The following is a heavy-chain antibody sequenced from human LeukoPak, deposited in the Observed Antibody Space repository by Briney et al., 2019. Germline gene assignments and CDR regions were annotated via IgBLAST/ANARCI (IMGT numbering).Heavy chain of an antibody. CDR1: GGSINSYW. J-gene: IGHJ3*02. V-gene: IGHV4-4*07. CDR3: ARVVRYYYDSSGYYKDAFDI. CDR2: IYTTGMT. D-gene: IGHD3-22*01. Sequence: SETLSLTCSVSGGSINSYWWSWIRQPAGKGLEFIGRIYTTGMTNYNPSLKSRVTISVDTSKNQFSLKLSSVTAADTAVYYCARVVRYYYDSSGYYKDAFDIWGQGTMVTVSS.